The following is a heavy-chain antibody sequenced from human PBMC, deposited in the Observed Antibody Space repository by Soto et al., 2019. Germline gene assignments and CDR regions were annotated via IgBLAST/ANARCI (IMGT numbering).Heavy chain of an antibody. CDR3: ARDPKEDGSFHYYYGMDV. CDR1: GGSISSGGYY. J-gene: IGHJ6*02. V-gene: IGHV4-31*03. D-gene: IGHD2-15*01. Sequence: QVQLQESGPGLVKPSQTLSLTCTVSGGSISSGGYYWSWIRQHPGKGLEWIGYIYYSGSTYYNPCLKSRVTISVDTSKTQFSRKLSSVTAADTAVYYCARDPKEDGSFHYYYGMDVWGQGTTVTVSS. CDR2: IYYSGST.